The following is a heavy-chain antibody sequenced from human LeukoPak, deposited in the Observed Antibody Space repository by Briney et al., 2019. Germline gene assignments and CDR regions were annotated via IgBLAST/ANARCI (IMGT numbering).Heavy chain of an antibody. CDR2: VRYDGSNK. CDR1: GFTFSSYG. D-gene: IGHD3-22*01. Sequence: PGGSLRLSCAASGFTFSSYGMHWVRQAPGKGLEWVAFVRYDGSNKYYADSVKGRFTISRDNSKNTLYLQMNSLRAEDTAVYYCAKDLLLYDSSGYSPDYWGQGTLVTVSS. V-gene: IGHV3-30*02. J-gene: IGHJ4*02. CDR3: AKDLLLYDSSGYSPDY.